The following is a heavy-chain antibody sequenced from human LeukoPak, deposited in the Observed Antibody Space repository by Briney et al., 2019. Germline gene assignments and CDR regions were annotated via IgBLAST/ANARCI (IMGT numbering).Heavy chain of an antibody. J-gene: IGHJ4*02. CDR3: ARENWEMATFDS. CDR1: GVTFSSYW. CDR2: INPDGSST. V-gene: IGHV3-74*01. D-gene: IGHD5-24*01. Sequence: GGSLRLSCAASGVTFSSYWMHWVRQAPGKGLVWVSRINPDGSSTTHADSVKGRFTISRDNAKNSLYLQMNSLRAEDTAVYYCARENWEMATFDSWGQGTLVTVSS.